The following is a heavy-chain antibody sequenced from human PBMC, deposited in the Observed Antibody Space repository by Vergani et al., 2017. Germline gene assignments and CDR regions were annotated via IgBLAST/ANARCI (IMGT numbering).Heavy chain of an antibody. J-gene: IGHJ5*02. CDR1: GFTSAGYA. Sequence: EVQLEESGGGLVLPGRSLRLSCVASGFTSAGYAMHWVRQAPGKGLEWVSGISWNSNIIGYADSVKGRFTISRDNAKTSLYLQMNSLRAEDTALYYCAKDLGTSSGGGWFDPWGQGTLVTVSS. CDR2: ISWNSNII. D-gene: IGHD6-6*01. V-gene: IGHV3-9*02. CDR3: AKDLGTSSGGGWFDP.